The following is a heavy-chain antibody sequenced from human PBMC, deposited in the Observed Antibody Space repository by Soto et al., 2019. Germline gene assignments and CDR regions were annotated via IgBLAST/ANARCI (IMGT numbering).Heavy chain of an antibody. CDR2: INPNGGST. D-gene: IGHD3-22*01. Sequence: GASVKVSCKAPADTFTSYYIHWVRQAPGHGLEWMGIINPNGGSTRFAQTFQGRITMTTDTSTSTVYMELRSLRSEDTAVYYCARDNYYTGSGYYPSSAEYFQHWGQGTLVTVS. J-gene: IGHJ1*01. CDR3: ARDNYYTGSGYYPSSAEYFQH. CDR1: ADTFTSYY. V-gene: IGHV1-46*01.